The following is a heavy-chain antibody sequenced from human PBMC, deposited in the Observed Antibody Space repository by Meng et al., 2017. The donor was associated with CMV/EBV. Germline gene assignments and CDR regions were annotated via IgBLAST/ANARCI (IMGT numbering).Heavy chain of an antibody. CDR2: IIPILGIA. Sequence: SVKVSCKASGGTFSSYAISWVRQAPGQGLEWMGGIIPILGIANYAQKFQGRVTITEDKSTSTAYMELSSLRSENTDVYYCASDAIVVVPAATPEHRPGYYYYGMDVWGQGTTVTVSS. CDR3: ASDAIVVVPAATPEHRPGYYYYGMDV. J-gene: IGHJ6*02. D-gene: IGHD2-2*01. CDR1: GGTFSSYA. V-gene: IGHV1-69*10.